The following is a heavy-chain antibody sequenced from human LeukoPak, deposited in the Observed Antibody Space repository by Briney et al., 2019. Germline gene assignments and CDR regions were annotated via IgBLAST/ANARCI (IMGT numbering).Heavy chain of an antibody. D-gene: IGHD4-11*01. CDR3: ARIEVNSPRLDY. V-gene: IGHV4-39*01. J-gene: IGHJ4*02. CDR2: IYYTGST. CDR1: GGSISGSSYY. Sequence: SETLSLTCTVSGGSISGSSYYWGWIRQPPGKGLEWIGSIYYTGSTYVNPSLKSRVSMSVDTSKNQFSLKLTSVTAPDTAVYYCARIEVNSPRLDYWGQGTLVTVSS.